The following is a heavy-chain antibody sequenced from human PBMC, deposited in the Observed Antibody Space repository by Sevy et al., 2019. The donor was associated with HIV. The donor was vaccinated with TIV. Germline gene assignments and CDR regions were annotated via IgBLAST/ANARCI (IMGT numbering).Heavy chain of an antibody. CDR1: GGSISSYY. CDR2: VYYRGNT. CDR3: ARDPIAVAPYFDN. J-gene: IGHJ4*02. D-gene: IGHD6-19*01. Sequence: SETLSLTCSVSGGSISSYYCSWIRQPPGKGLEWIGYVYYRGNTNYNPSLKSRVTISIDTSKNQFSLKLSSVTAADTAVYYCARDPIAVAPYFDNWGQGTLVTVSS. V-gene: IGHV4-59*01.